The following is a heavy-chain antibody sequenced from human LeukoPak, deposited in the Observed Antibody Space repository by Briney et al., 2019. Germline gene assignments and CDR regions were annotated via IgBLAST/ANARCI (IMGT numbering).Heavy chain of an antibody. CDR1: GFSVSASY. CDR3: ARDRFPYDILTGYFDY. V-gene: IGHV3-30*03. D-gene: IGHD3-9*01. CDR2: ISYDGSNK. J-gene: IGHJ4*02. Sequence: PGGSLRLSCAAPGFSVSASYMSWVRQAPGRGLEWVAVISYDGSNKYYADSVKGRFTISRDNSKNTLYLQMDSLRAEDTAVYYCARDRFPYDILTGYFDYWGQGTLVTVSS.